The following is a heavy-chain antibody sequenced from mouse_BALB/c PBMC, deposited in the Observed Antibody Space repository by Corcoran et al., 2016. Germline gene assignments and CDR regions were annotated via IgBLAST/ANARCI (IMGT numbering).Heavy chain of an antibody. V-gene: IGHV1S34*01. CDR2: ISCYNGAT. D-gene: IGHD1-1*01. CDR1: GYSFPGYY. J-gene: IGHJ3*01. CDR3: ARDYYGSSYPPWITY. Sequence: LVKTGASVKISCKASGYSFPGYYIHWVKQSHGKSLEWIGYISCYNGATSYNQKFKGKATFTADTSSSTAYMQFNSLTSEDSAVYYCARDYYGSSYPPWITYWGQGTLVTVSA.